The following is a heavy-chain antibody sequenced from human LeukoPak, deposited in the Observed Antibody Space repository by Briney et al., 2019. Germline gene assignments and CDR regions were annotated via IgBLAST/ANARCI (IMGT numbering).Heavy chain of an antibody. Sequence: GGSLRLSCAASGFTFSSYAMSWVRQAAGKGLEWVSSISGSGGSTYYADSVRGRFTVSRDNSRNTLALQMNSLRAEDTAVYYCAGSPTVDAAFDIWGQGTMVTVSS. J-gene: IGHJ3*02. CDR1: GFTFSSYA. CDR2: ISGSGGST. D-gene: IGHD4-23*01. V-gene: IGHV3-23*01. CDR3: AGSPTVDAAFDI.